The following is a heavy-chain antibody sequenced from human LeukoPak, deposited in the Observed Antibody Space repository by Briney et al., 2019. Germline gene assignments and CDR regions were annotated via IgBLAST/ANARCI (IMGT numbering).Heavy chain of an antibody. J-gene: IGHJ4*02. CDR2: TYHGGST. Sequence: KPSETLSLTCTVSGGSITGYYWSWIRQPPGKGLEWIAYTYHGGSTNNSPSLKSRVTISVDTSTNQFSLKLSSVTAADTAEYYCARLSVTGGYIYGYFDYWGQGTVVTVSS. CDR3: ARLSVTGGYIYGYFDY. D-gene: IGHD5-18*01. CDR1: GGSITGYY. V-gene: IGHV4-59*08.